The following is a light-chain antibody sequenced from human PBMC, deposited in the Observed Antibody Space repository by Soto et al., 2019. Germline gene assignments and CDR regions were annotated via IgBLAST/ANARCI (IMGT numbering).Light chain of an antibody. CDR2: TGS. V-gene: IGKV1-12*01. CDR3: QQAASFPIT. CDR1: QGIKNW. Sequence: DSQRAQPPGCLITNKRDRVTVTVRASQGIKNWLAWYQQKPGKAPNLLIYTGSSLQSGVPSRFSGSGSGTDFTLTINTLQPEDFATSNCQQAASFPITFGQGTRLEIK. J-gene: IGKJ5*01.